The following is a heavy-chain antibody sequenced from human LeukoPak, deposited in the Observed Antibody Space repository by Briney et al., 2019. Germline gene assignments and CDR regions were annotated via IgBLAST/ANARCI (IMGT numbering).Heavy chain of an antibody. CDR2: IYYSGST. Sequence: SETLSLTCTVSGGPVSSGSYYWSWIRQPPGKGLEWIGYIYYSGSTNYNPSLKSRVTISVDTSKNQFSLKLSSVTAADTAVYYCARDLVGATYFDYWGQGTLVTVSS. D-gene: IGHD1-26*01. CDR3: ARDLVGATYFDY. CDR1: GGPVSSGSYY. V-gene: IGHV4-61*01. J-gene: IGHJ4*02.